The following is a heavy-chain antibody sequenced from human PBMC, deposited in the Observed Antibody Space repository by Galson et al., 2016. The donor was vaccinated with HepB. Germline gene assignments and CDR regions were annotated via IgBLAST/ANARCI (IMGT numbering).Heavy chain of an antibody. CDR1: GDSVSTNSAA. CDR3: ARAKANWDGGGDNWFDP. CDR2: TYYRSKWYN. Sequence: CAISGDSVSTNSAARNWIRQSPSRGLEWLGRTYYRSKWYNAYALSVKSRITINPDTSKNQISLQLNSVTPEDTAVYYCARAKANWDGGGDNWFDPWGQGTLVTVSS. D-gene: IGHD7-27*01. V-gene: IGHV6-1*01. J-gene: IGHJ5*02.